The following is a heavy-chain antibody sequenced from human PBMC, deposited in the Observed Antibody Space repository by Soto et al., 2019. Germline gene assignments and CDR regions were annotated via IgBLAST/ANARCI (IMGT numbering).Heavy chain of an antibody. D-gene: IGHD5-18*01. CDR1: GFTFSSYS. J-gene: IGHJ4*02. CDR3: ARDQPGYSYGYGLGY. CDR2: ISSSSSYI. V-gene: IGHV3-21*01. Sequence: EVQLVESGGGLVKPGGSLRLSCAASGFTFSSYSMNWVRQAPGKGLEWVSSISSSSSYIYYAASVKCRFTISRDNAKNSLYLQMNSLRAEDTAVYYCARDQPGYSYGYGLGYWGQGTLVTVSS.